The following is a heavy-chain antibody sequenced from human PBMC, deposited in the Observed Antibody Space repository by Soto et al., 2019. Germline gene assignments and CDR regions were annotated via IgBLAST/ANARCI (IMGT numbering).Heavy chain of an antibody. D-gene: IGHD3-10*01. J-gene: IGHJ5*02. CDR1: GGSISSGGYY. CDR2: IYYSGST. Sequence: PSETLSLTCTVSGGSISSGGYYWSWIRQHPGKGLEWIGYIYYSGSTYYNPSLKSRVTISVDTSKNQFSLKLSSVTAADTAVYYCARSALWFVELLRRNGFDPWGQGTLVTVSS. V-gene: IGHV4-31*03. CDR3: ARSALWFVELLRRNGFDP.